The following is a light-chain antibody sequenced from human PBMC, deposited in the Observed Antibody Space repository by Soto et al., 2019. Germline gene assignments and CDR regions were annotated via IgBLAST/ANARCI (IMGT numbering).Light chain of an antibody. V-gene: IGKV3-20*01. CDR3: QQYQNSPRT. Sequence: EMVLTQSPGTLSLSPGERATVSCRASQSVGGSSLAWYQQRPGQAPRLLIYDTSKRATGIPDRFSGSGSGTDFTLTISRLEPEDFAVYYCQQYQNSPRTFGQGTKVDIK. CDR1: QSVGGSS. CDR2: DTS. J-gene: IGKJ1*01.